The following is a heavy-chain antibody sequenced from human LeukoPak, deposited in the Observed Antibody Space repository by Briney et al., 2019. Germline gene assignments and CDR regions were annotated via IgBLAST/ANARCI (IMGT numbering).Heavy chain of an antibody. CDR2: INPNSGGT. D-gene: IGHD1-26*01. CDR1: GYTFTGYY. V-gene: IGHV1-2*02. CDR3: ARGGWELSLYYYYYMDV. Sequence: ASVKVSCKASGYTFTGYYMHWVRQAPGQGLEWMEWINPNSGGTNYAQKFQGRVTMTRDTSISTAYMELIRLRSDDTAVYYCARGGWELSLYYYYYMDVWGKGTTVTVSS. J-gene: IGHJ6*03.